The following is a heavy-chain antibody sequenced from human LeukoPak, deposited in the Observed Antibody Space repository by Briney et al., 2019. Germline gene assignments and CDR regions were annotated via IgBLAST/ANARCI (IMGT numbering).Heavy chain of an antibody. V-gene: IGHV4-39*07. CDR1: GGSISSISYY. CDR3: ARTHYYMDV. J-gene: IGHJ6*03. CDR2: INHSGST. Sequence: SEILSLTCTVSGGSISSISYYWGWVRQPPGKGLEWIGEINHSGSTNYNPSLKSRVTISVDTSKNQFSLKLSSVTAADTAVYYCARTHYYMDVWGKGTTVTVSS.